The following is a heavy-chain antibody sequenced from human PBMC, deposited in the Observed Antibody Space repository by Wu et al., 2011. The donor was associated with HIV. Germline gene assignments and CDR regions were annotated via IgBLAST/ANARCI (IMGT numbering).Heavy chain of an antibody. CDR3: ASVRCHVDHCYFPLLGTAFDI. CDR1: GYTLSGYD. CDR2: MNPKSGDI. J-gene: IGHJ3*02. Sequence: QVQLVQSGAEVKKPGASMKVSCRASGYTLSGYDINWVRQAAGQGLEWMGWMNPKSGDIGLAQNFQDRVSMSTDSATTTAYMELRSLRSDDTAVYYCASVRCHVDHCYFPLLGTAFDIWGQGTMVTVSS. D-gene: IGHD2-15*01. V-gene: IGHV1-8*01.